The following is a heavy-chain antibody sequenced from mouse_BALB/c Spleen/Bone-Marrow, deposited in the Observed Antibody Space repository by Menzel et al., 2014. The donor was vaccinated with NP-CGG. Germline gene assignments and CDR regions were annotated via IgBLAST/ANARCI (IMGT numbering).Heavy chain of an antibody. CDR1: GFTFSSYG. J-gene: IGHJ3*01. CDR3: ARDLAY. Sequence: EVKVEESGEGLVQPGGSLKLSCAASGFTFSSYGMYWVRQTPDKRLELVATINSNGGSTYYPDSVKGRFTISRDNAKNTLYLQMSSLKSEDTAMYYCARDLAYWGQGTLVTVSA. V-gene: IGHV5-6-3*01. CDR2: INSNGGST.